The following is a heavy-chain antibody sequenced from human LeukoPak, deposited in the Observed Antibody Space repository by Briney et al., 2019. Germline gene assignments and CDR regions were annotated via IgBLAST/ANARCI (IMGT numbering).Heavy chain of an antibody. CDR3: AKDGARGDYSNYDY. Sequence: PGGSLRLSCAASGFTFSSYAVSWVRQAPGKGLEWVSAISGSGGSTYYADSVKGRFTISRDNSKNTLYLQMNSLRAEDTAVYYCAKDGARGDYSNYDYWGQGTLVTVSS. CDR2: ISGSGGST. CDR1: GFTFSSYA. V-gene: IGHV3-23*01. J-gene: IGHJ4*02. D-gene: IGHD4-11*01.